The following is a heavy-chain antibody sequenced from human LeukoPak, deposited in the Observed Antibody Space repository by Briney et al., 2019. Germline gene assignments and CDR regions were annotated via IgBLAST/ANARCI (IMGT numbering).Heavy chain of an antibody. Sequence: SETLSLTCNVSGGSISSGGYFWSWIRQQPGKGLEWIGYIYYSGYTSYNPSLKSRVTISVDTSKNHFSLKLSSVTAADTAVYYCARSWDTAMVPFDYWGQGTLVTVSS. V-gene: IGHV4-31*03. D-gene: IGHD5-18*01. J-gene: IGHJ4*02. CDR3: ARSWDTAMVPFDY. CDR2: IYYSGYT. CDR1: GGSISSGGYF.